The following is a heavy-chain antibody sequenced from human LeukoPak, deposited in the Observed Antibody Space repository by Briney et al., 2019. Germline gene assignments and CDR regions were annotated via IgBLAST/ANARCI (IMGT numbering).Heavy chain of an antibody. V-gene: IGHV1-69*05. CDR1: GGTFSSYA. CDR2: IIPIFGTA. J-gene: IGHJ3*02. CDR3: ARRAFNVMLGAFDI. D-gene: IGHD3-3*02. Sequence: SVKVSCKASGGTFSSYAISWVRQAPGQGLEWMGGIIPIFGTANYAQKFQGRVTITRDTSAKTAYMELSSLRSEDMAVYYCARRAFNVMLGAFDIWGQGTLVTVSS.